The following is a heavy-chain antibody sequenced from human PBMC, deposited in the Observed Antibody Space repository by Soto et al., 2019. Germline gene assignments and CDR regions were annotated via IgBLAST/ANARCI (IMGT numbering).Heavy chain of an antibody. D-gene: IGHD3-10*01. V-gene: IGHV4-34*01. J-gene: IGHJ6*03. CDR2: INDSGNI. CDR1: GGSFSGYQ. Sequence: QVQLQQSGAGLLKPSETLSLTCAVYGGSFSGYQWSWSRQTPGKGLEWSGEINDSGNINYTPALKSRVTILLDTPKMQLSLKLSSVTAADCAVYSCATGVILWFGELSRRGSYYYYMDDWGKGNPVTVSS. CDR3: ATGVILWFGELSRRGSYYYYMDD.